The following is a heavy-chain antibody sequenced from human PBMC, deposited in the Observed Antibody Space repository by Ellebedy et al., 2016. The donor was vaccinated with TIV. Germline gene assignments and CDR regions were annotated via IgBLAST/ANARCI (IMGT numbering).Heavy chain of an antibody. D-gene: IGHD1-26*01. V-gene: IGHV1-69*04. Sequence: AASVKVSCKASGGTFSSYAISWVRQAPGQGLEWMGRIIPILGIANYAQKFQGRVTITADKSTSTAYMELSSLRSEDTAVYYCARDPPVGATEYWGQGTLVTVSS. CDR2: IIPILGIA. CDR3: ARDPPVGATEY. J-gene: IGHJ4*02. CDR1: GGTFSSYA.